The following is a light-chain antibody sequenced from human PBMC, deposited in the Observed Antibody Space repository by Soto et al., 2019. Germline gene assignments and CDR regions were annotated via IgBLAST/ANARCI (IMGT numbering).Light chain of an antibody. V-gene: IGKV3-15*01. CDR2: GAS. J-gene: IGKJ1*01. CDR1: QRVTSN. Sequence: EIVMKQAPSTLSVSPGERATLSCRAIQRVTSNLAWYQHKPRQAPRLLIYGASTRATGIQARFSGSRSGTEFTLTISSLQSEDSAFYYCHQSNYWPTCGQGTKVELK. CDR3: HQSNYWPT.